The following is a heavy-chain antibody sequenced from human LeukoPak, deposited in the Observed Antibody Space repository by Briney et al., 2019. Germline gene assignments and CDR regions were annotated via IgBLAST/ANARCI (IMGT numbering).Heavy chain of an antibody. J-gene: IGHJ4*02. CDR1: GFTFTSYA. Sequence: GGSLRLSCAASGFTFTSYAMNWVRQAPGKGLEWVGRIKTKTDGGTTDYAAPVKGRFTISRDDSKNTVYLQMNSLKTEDTAVYYCTAGLPFDYWGQGALVTVSS. CDR2: IKTKTDGGTT. V-gene: IGHV3-15*01. CDR3: TAGLPFDY.